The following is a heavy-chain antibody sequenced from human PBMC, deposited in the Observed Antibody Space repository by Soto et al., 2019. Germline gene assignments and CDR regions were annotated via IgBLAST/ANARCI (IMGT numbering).Heavy chain of an antibody. J-gene: IGHJ6*02. V-gene: IGHV5-51*01. D-gene: IGHD2-2*01. Sequence: PGESEKSSCEGSGYRVTSYWSGWVRQMPGKGLEWMGIIYPGDSDTRYSPSFQGQVTISADKSISTAYLQWSSLKASDTAMYYCARLDLTSCYDCYYYGMDVWGQGTTVTVSS. CDR1: GYRVTSYW. CDR2: IYPGDSDT. CDR3: ARLDLTSCYDCYYYGMDV.